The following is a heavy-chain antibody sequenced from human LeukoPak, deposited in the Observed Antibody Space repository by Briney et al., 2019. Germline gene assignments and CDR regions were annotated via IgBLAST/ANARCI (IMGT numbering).Heavy chain of an antibody. Sequence: SGASPKISCKGSGYSFTSYWMGLVRQMPGNGLEWMGIIYPGDSDTRYSPSFQGQVTISADKSISTAYLQWSSLKASDTAMYYCARHSMSTDAFDIWGQGTMVTVSS. CDR2: IYPGDSDT. J-gene: IGHJ3*02. V-gene: IGHV5-51*01. CDR3: ARHSMSTDAFDI. CDR1: GYSFTSYW.